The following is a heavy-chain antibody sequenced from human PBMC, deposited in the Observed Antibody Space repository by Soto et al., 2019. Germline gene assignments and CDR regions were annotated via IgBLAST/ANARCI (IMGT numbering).Heavy chain of an antibody. CDR1: GGTFSSYA. J-gene: IGHJ4*02. V-gene: IGHV1-69*01. CDR2: IIPIYGTA. Sequence: QVQLVQSGAEVKKPGSSVKVSCKGSGGTFSSYAIIWVRQAPGHGLEWMGGIIPIYGTANHAQKFQGRVTITADEPTSTAYMELSSLRSEDTAVYYCAREPRPLSYYDSSGYMWGKGTLVTVSS. CDR3: AREPRPLSYYDSSGYM. D-gene: IGHD3-22*01.